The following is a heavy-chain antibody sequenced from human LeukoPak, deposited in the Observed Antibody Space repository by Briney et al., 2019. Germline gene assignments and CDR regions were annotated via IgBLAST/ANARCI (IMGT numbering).Heavy chain of an antibody. CDR3: AKMSSSSSSDDY. D-gene: IGHD6-6*01. CDR2: IKGDGSIT. CDR1: GFTFTSWS. J-gene: IGHJ4*02. Sequence: PGGSLRLSCAASGFTFTSWSLHWVSQAPGKGLVWVSRIKGDGSITNYADSVKGRFTISRDNAKNTLYLQMNSLGVEDTAVYFCAKMSSSSSSDDYWGQGTLVTVSS. V-gene: IGHV3-74*01.